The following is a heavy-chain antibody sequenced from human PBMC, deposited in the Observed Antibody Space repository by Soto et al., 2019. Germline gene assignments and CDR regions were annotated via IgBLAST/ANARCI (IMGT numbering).Heavy chain of an antibody. D-gene: IGHD4-17*01. Sequence: PSETLSLTCAVYGGSFSGYYWSWVRQPPGKGLEWIGEINHSGSTNYNPSLKSRVTISVDTSKNQFPLKLSSVTAADTAVYYCARADDCGHPNWFEPWGQGTLVTVSA. CDR2: INHSGST. J-gene: IGHJ5*02. CDR1: GGSFSGYY. CDR3: ARADDCGHPNWFEP. V-gene: IGHV4-34*01.